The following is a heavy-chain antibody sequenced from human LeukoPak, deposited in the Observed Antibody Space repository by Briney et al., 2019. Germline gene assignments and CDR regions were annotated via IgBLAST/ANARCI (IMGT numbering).Heavy chain of an antibody. Sequence: GASVKVSCKASGGTFSSCAISWVRQAPGQGLEWMVGIIPIFGTANYAQKFQGRVTITADESTSTAYMELSSLRSEDTAVYYCATYCSSTSCYYYYGMDVWGQGTTVIVSS. V-gene: IGHV1-69*13. CDR2: IIPIFGTA. D-gene: IGHD2-2*01. CDR3: ATYCSSTSCYYYYGMDV. J-gene: IGHJ6*02. CDR1: GGTFSSCA.